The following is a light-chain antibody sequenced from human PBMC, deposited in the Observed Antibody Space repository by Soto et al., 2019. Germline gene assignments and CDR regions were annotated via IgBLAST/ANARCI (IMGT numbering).Light chain of an antibody. J-gene: IGLJ2*01. Sequence: QPVLTQSSSASASLGSSVKLTCTLSSGHSTYIIAWYQQQPGKAPRYLMKLEGSGSYNKGSGIPDRFSGSSSGADRYLTISNLQFEDEADYYCETWDTNVVVFGGGTKLTVL. CDR3: ETWDTNVVV. V-gene: IGLV4-60*02. CDR1: SGHSTYI. CDR2: LEGSGSY.